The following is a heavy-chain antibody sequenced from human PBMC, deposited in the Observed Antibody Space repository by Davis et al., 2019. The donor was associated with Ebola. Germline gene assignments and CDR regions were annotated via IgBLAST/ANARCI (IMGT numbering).Heavy chain of an antibody. D-gene: IGHD3-10*01. CDR1: GYTFTSYA. Sequence: SVKVSCKASGYTFTSYAISWVRQAPGQGLEWMGGIIPIFGTANYAQKFQGRVTITADESTSTAYMELSRLRSDDTAVYYCARGAVVRGNWFDPWGQGTLVTVSS. CDR3: ARGAVVRGNWFDP. CDR2: IIPIFGTA. J-gene: IGHJ5*02. V-gene: IGHV1-69*13.